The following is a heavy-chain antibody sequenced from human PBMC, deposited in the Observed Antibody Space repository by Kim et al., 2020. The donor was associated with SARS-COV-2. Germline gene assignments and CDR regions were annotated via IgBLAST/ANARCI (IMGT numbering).Heavy chain of an antibody. D-gene: IGHD3-10*01. J-gene: IGHJ4*02. Sequence: YNPSLKSRVTISVDTSKNHLSLKLSSVTAADTAVYYCARGVLLWFGEYDYWGQGTLVTVSA. V-gene: IGHV4-39*07. CDR3: ARGVLLWFGEYDY.